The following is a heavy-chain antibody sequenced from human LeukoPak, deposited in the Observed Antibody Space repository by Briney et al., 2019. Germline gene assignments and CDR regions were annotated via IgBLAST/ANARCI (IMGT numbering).Heavy chain of an antibody. CDR1: GGTFSSYT. D-gene: IGHD5-18*01. V-gene: IGHV1-69*02. J-gene: IGHJ6*02. Sequence: SVKVSCKASGGTFSSYTISWVRQAPGQGLEWMGRIIPILGIANYAQKFQGRVTITADKSTSTAYMELSSLRSEDTAVYCCARRDSSDYYYYGMDVWGQGTTVTVSS. CDR3: ARRDSSDYYYYGMDV. CDR2: IIPILGIA.